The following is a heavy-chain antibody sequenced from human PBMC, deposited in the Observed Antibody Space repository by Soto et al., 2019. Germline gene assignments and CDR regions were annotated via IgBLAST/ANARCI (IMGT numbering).Heavy chain of an antibody. Sequence: PSETQSLTYTVSGGSISSGDDYWSWIRQPPGKGLEWIGYIYHSGSTYYNPSLKSRVTISVDRSKNQFSLKLSSVTAADTAVYYCARGPPFHWGQGTLVTVSS. J-gene: IGHJ4*02. D-gene: IGHD3-16*01. CDR2: IYHSGST. V-gene: IGHV4-30-2*01. CDR3: ARGPPFH. CDR1: GGSISSGDDY.